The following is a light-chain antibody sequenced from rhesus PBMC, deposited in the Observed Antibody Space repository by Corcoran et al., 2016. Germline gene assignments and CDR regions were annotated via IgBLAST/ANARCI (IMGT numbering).Light chain of an antibody. CDR3: CSYTTSTIYI. J-gene: IGLJ1*01. CDR1: SSDIGAYNY. V-gene: IGLV2S7*01. CDR2: GVS. Sequence: QSAPTQPPSVSGSPGQSVTISCTGTSSDIGAYNYVSWYQQHPGKAPKLMIYGVSNRPSGVSDRFSGSKSGNTASLTISGLQADDETDYYCCSYTTSTIYIFGSGTRLTVL.